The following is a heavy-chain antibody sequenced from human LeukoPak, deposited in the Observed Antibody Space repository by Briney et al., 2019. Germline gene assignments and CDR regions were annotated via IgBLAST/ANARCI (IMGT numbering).Heavy chain of an antibody. Sequence: GGSLRLSCAASGFTFSSYAMHWDRQAPGKGLEWVAVISYDGSNKYYADSVKGRFTISRDNSKNTLYLQMNSLRAEDTAVYYCARDRIHYSSSSGALDYWGQGTLVTVSS. CDR2: ISYDGSNK. CDR3: ARDRIHYSSSSGALDY. CDR1: GFTFSSYA. D-gene: IGHD6-6*01. V-gene: IGHV3-30*01. J-gene: IGHJ4*02.